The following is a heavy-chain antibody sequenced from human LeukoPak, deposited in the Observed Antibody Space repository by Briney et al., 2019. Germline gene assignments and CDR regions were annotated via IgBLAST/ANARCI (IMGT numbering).Heavy chain of an antibody. CDR2: IYYSGST. CDR1: GGSISSYY. CDR3: ARALGTAMLSQHYYYMDV. V-gene: IGHV4-59*01. J-gene: IGHJ6*03. Sequence: SETLSLTCTVSGGSISSYYWSWIRQPPGKGLEWIGYIYYSGSTNYNPSLKSRVTISVDTSKNQFSLKLSSVTAADTAVYYCARALGTAMLSQHYYYMDVWGKGTTVTVSS. D-gene: IGHD5-18*01.